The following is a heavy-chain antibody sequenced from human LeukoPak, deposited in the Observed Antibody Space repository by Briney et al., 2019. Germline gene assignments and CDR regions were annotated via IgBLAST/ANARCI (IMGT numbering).Heavy chain of an antibody. D-gene: IGHD1-26*01. Sequence: GGSLRLSCAASGFTLSTYTMSWVRQAPGKGPEGVSGISGSGSGTHSADSGKGRFTISRDNPKTTLYLQMNSLRAEDTAVYSCAKDRRYSGLQWGWFDPWGQGTLVTVSS. CDR1: GFTLSTYT. V-gene: IGHV3-23*01. CDR3: AKDRRYSGLQWGWFDP. J-gene: IGHJ5*02. CDR2: ISGSGSGT.